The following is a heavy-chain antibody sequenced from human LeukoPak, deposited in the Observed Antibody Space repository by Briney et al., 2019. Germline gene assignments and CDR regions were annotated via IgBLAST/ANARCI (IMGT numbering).Heavy chain of an antibody. D-gene: IGHD3-22*01. V-gene: IGHV3-21*01. J-gene: IGHJ3*02. CDR2: ISSSSSYI. Sequence: KPGGSLRLSCAASGFTFSSYSMNWVRQAPGKGLEWVSSISSSSSYIYYADSVKGRFTISRDNAKNSLYLQMNSLRAEDTAVYCCAREIMHYYDSIVADAFDIWGQGTMVTVSS. CDR3: AREIMHYYDSIVADAFDI. CDR1: GFTFSSYS.